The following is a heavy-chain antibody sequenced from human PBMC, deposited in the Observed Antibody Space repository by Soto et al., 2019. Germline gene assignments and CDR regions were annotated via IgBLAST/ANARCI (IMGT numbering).Heavy chain of an antibody. CDR3: ACTVSCSYYYGMDV. CDR2: IIPIFGTA. CDR1: GGTLSSYA. D-gene: IGHD2-15*01. Sequence: QVQLVQSGAEVKKPGSSVKVSCKASGGTLSSYAISWVRQAPGQGLEWMGGIIPIFGTADYAQKFQGRVTITADASTSTAYMVRSSLSSEDTAVYYCACTVSCSYYYGMDVGGQRTTVPVSS. V-gene: IGHV1-69*12. J-gene: IGHJ6*02.